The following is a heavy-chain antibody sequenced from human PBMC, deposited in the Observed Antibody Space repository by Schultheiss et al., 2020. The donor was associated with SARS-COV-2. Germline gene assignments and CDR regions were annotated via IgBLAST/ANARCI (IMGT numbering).Heavy chain of an antibody. CDR3: ARDQDSGSYWSWFDP. J-gene: IGHJ5*02. CDR2: INHSGST. D-gene: IGHD1-26*01. CDR1: GGSISSSSYY. V-gene: IGHV4-39*07. Sequence: SETLSLTCTVSGGSISSSSYYWSWIRQPPGKGLEWIGEINHSGSTNYNPSLKSRVTISVDTSKNQFSLKLSSATAADTAVYYCARDQDSGSYWSWFDPWGQGTLVTVSS.